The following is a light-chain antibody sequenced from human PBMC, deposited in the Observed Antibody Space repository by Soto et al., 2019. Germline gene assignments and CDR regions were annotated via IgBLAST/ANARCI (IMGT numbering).Light chain of an antibody. V-gene: IGLV2-8*01. J-gene: IGLJ1*01. CDR2: EVS. CDR1: SSDIGDTHY. Sequence: QSALTQPPSASGSPGQSVTVSCTGTSSDIGDTHYVSWYQQHPGKAPKLMVYEVSKRPSGVPDRFSGSKSGNTASLTVSGLLAEDEGDYYCSSYAGRDTVVFGSGTNVTVL. CDR3: SSYAGRDTVV.